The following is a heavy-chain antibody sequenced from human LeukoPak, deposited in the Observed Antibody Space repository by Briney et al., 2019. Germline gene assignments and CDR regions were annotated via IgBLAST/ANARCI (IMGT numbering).Heavy chain of an antibody. CDR2: VNGRGATT. Sequence: PGGSLRLSCAASGFASGFTFSDYAVSGVRQAPGKGPEWVASVNGRGATTYYADSVRGRFTISRHNSKNTVYLQMISLGADDTAVYFCAKAPATGEGYYFYYMDVWGKGTTVTVSS. V-gene: IGHV3-23*01. D-gene: IGHD7-27*01. CDR1: GFTFSDYA. J-gene: IGHJ6*03. CDR3: AKAPATGEGYYFYYMDV.